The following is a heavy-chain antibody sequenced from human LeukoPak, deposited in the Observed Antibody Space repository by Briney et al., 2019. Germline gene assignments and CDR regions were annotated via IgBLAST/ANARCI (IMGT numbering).Heavy chain of an antibody. CDR1: GCTFSNYP. CDR3: ARADRARELYHYYYMDV. J-gene: IGHJ6*03. V-gene: IGHV1-69*01. CDR2: IIPIFATA. Sequence: WVKVSFKASGCTFSNYPCSWVGQAPAQGLEWMGGIIPIFATANYAQKFQGRVTITADESTSTAYMEQSRLRSEDTAVYYCARADRARELYHYYYMDVWGKGTTVTVSS. D-gene: IGHD3-10*01.